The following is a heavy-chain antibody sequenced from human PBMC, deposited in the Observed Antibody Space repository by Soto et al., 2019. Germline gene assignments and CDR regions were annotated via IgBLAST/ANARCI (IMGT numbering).Heavy chain of an antibody. J-gene: IGHJ6*02. V-gene: IGHV4-34*01. CDR2: INDNGGT. CDR1: GGSIRGYY. Sequence: SETLSLTCVVYGGSIRGYYWSWSRQSPGKGLEWIGDINDNGGTNYNPSLKSRVTTSLDTSKKQVSLMVSSVTAADTAVYYCARGRYSYETIYYKFYYSALDVWGQGTTVTVSS. CDR3: ARGRYSYETIYYKFYYSALDV. D-gene: IGHD3-10*01.